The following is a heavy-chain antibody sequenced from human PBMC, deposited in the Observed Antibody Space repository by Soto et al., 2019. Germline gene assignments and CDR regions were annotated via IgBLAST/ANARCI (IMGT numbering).Heavy chain of an antibody. D-gene: IGHD3-3*01. Sequence: QPGGSLRLSCAASGFTFSNYAMHWVRQAPGKGLEWVAVVSYDGRNKNQADSVQGRFTISRDTSKNTLYLEMNSLRDEDTAVYYCARDAQSVLRFVANLRHYNYAMEVWGKETTVTVSS. V-gene: IGHV3-30*04. CDR2: VSYDGRNK. J-gene: IGHJ6*04. CDR3: ARDAQSVLRFVANLRHYNYAMEV. CDR1: GFTFSNYA.